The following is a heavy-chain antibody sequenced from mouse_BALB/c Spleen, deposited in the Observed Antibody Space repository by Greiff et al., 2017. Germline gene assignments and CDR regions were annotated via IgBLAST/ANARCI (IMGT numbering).Heavy chain of an antibody. CDR2: ISSGGSYT. D-gene: IGHD1-1*01. J-gene: IGHJ4*01. CDR1: GFTFSSYG. CDR3: ARQGDPTVVGYAMDY. V-gene: IGHV5-6*01. Sequence: DVHLVESGGDLVKPGGSLKLSCAASGFTFSSYGMSWVRQTPDKRLEWVATISSGGSYTYYPDSVKGRFTISRDNAKNTLYLQMSSLKSEDTAMYYCARQGDPTVVGYAMDYWGQGTSVTVSS.